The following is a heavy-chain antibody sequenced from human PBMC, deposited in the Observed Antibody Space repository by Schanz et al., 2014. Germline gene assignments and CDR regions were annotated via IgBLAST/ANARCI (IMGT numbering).Heavy chain of an antibody. V-gene: IGHV3-23*01. CDR3: AKDAPYPFDL. Sequence: EVHLLESGGGLIQPGGSLRLSCAASGFTFSTHVMSWVRQAPGKGLEWVSSISGDHRNTFYADSVKGRFTISRDNSKNTLYLQMNSLRAEDTAIYYCAKDAPYPFDLWGRGTLITVSS. J-gene: IGHJ2*01. CDR1: GFTFSTHV. CDR2: ISGDHRNT.